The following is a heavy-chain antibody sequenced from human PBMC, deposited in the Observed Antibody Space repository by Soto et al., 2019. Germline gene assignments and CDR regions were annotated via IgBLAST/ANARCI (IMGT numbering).Heavy chain of an antibody. J-gene: IGHJ4*02. Sequence: PSETLSLTCTVSGGSISPYYWSWVRQPPGKGLEWIAFIFYSGSTNYNPSLKSRVTISVDTSKNQFSLKLTSVTAADTAGYYCARHSSQNFDWLEYWGQGTLVTVSS. CDR2: IFYSGST. V-gene: IGHV4-59*08. CDR1: GGSISPYY. CDR3: ARHSSQNFDWLEY. D-gene: IGHD3-9*01.